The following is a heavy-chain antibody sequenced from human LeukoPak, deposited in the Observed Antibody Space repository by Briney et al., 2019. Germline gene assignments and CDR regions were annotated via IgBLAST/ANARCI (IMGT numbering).Heavy chain of an antibody. CDR1: GYTFTSYG. Sequence: GASVKVSCKASGYTFTSYGISWVRQAPGQGLEWMGWISAYNGNTNYAQKLQGRVTMTTDTSTSTAYMELRSLRSDDTAVYYCARGPLGSGSYSWYYYHMDVWGKGTTVTISS. D-gene: IGHD3-10*02. CDR2: ISAYNGNT. V-gene: IGHV1-18*01. CDR3: ARGPLGSGSYSWYYYHMDV. J-gene: IGHJ6*03.